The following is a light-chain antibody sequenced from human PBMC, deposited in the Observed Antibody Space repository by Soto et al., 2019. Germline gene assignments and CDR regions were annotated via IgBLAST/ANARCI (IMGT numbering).Light chain of an antibody. J-gene: IGKJ5*01. V-gene: IGKV3-11*01. CDR2: DPY. Sequence: EVVLTQSPVTLSLSPGERATLSCRASQSFRGLLAWYQQKPGQAPRPLIYDPYNRATGIPPRFSGSGSGTDFTLTISSLEPEDSAVYYCQQRHMWPITFGQGTRLEIK. CDR3: QQRHMWPIT. CDR1: QSFRGL.